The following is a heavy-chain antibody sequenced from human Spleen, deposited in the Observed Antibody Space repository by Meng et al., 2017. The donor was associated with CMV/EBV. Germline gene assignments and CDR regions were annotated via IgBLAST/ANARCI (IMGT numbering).Heavy chain of an antibody. J-gene: IGHJ4*02. CDR1: GGSITDSY. V-gene: IGHV4-59*12. Sequence: SETLSLTCSISGGSITDSYWIWIRQTPGKGLEWIGYIHDSGDTKSNPSLKSRVTISVDTSKNQFSLKLSSVTAADTAVYYCARVRTWIQPSGGFDYWGQGTLVTVSS. CDR3: ARVRTWIQPSGGFDY. D-gene: IGHD5-18*01. CDR2: IHDSGDT.